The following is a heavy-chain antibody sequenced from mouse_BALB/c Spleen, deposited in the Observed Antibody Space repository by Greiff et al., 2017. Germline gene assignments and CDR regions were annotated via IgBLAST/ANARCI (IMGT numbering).Heavy chain of an antibody. Sequence: VMLVESGPGLVAPSQSLSITCTVSGFSLTDYGVSWIRQPPGKGLEWLGMIWGDGSTDYNSALKSRLSISKDNSKSQVFLKMNSLQTDDTARYYCAREGNGNYYFDYWGQGTTLTVSS. J-gene: IGHJ2*01. CDR1: GFSLTDYG. CDR2: IWGDGST. V-gene: IGHV2-6-7*01. D-gene: IGHD2-1*01. CDR3: AREGNGNYYFDY.